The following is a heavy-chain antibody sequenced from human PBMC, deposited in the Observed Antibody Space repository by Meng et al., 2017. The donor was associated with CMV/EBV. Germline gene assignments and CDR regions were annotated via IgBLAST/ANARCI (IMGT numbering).Heavy chain of an antibody. CDR2: IIPIFGTA. J-gene: IGHJ5*02. D-gene: IGHD6-13*01. V-gene: IGHV1-69*05. CDR1: GGTFSSYA. Sequence: SVKVSCKASGGTFSSYAISWVRQAPGQGLEWMGGIIPIFGTANYAQKFRGRVTITTDESTSTAYMELSSLRSEDTAVYYCARDQTIHQQLGDGWFDPWGQGTLVTVSS. CDR3: ARDQTIHQQLGDGWFDP.